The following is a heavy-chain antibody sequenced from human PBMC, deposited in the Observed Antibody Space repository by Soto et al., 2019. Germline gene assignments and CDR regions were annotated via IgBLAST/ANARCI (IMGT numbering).Heavy chain of an antibody. CDR2: VSGNGDVT. V-gene: IGHV3-23*01. Sequence: EVQLSESGGGLAQPGGSLRLSCEGSGFTFSDFAISWVRQAPGKGLEWVSVVSGNGDVTRYADSVKGRFATSRDNSKNTMFLQMNSLFLQMKSLRDEDTAVYYCAKVTDCGVSRCDDGIDIWGHGTLVTVS. CDR1: GFTFSDFA. J-gene: IGHJ3*02. CDR3: AKVTDCGVSRCDDGIDI. D-gene: IGHD2-21*01.